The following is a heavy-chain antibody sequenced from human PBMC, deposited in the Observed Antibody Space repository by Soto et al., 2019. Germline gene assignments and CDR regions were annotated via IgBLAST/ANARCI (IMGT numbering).Heavy chain of an antibody. J-gene: IGHJ4*02. D-gene: IGHD3-3*01. CDR1: GGSFSGYY. CDR3: ARGRFWSRKYFDY. Sequence: QVQLQQWGAGLLKPSETLSLTCAVYGGSFSGYYWSWIRPPPGKGLAWIGEINHSGSTTYNPSLKGRVTISVDTSTNRFSLKLSSVTAADTAVYYCARGRFWSRKYFDYWGQGTLVTVSS. V-gene: IGHV4-34*01. CDR2: INHSGST.